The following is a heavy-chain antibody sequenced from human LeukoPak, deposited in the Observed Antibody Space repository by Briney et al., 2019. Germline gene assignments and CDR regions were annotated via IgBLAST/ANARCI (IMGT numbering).Heavy chain of an antibody. CDR3: ARRQGCSSSSCPPDY. D-gene: IGHD2-2*01. J-gene: IGHJ4*02. CDR1: GYSFTSYW. Sequence: GESLKISCKGSGYSFTSYWISWVRQMPGKGLEWMGRIDPSDSYTNYSPSFQGHVTISADKSISTAYLQWSSLKASDTAMYYCARRQGCSSSSCPPDYWGQGTLVTVSS. CDR2: IDPSDSYT. V-gene: IGHV5-10-1*01.